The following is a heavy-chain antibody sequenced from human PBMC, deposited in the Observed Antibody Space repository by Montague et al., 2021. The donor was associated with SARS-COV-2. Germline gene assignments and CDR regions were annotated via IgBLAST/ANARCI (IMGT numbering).Heavy chain of an antibody. V-gene: IGHV3-30*04. J-gene: IGHJ4*02. CDR3: ARDNYDYVWGSYRYIY. Sequence: SLRLSCAASGFTLSSYAMHWVRQAPGKGLEWVAVISYDGSNKYYXDSVKGRFTISRDNPKNTLYLQMNSLRAEDTAVYYCARDNYDYVWGSYRYIYWGQGALVTVSS. CDR2: ISYDGSNK. D-gene: IGHD3-16*02. CDR1: GFTLSSYA.